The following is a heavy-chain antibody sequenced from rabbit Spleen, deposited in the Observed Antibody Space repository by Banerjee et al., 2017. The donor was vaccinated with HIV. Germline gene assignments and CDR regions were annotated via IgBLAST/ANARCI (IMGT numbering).Heavy chain of an antibody. V-gene: IGHV1S45*01. CDR3: ARRARNGPYCLDL. Sequence: QQQLEESGGGLVQPEGSLTLTCTASGFSFSSYYDMCWVRQAPGKGLEWIGCIYTDSSGTTYYASWAKGRITVSKTSSTTVTLQMTSLTDADTATYFCARRARNGPYCLDLWGPGTLVTVS. J-gene: IGHJ4*01. D-gene: IGHD1-1*01. CDR1: GFSFSSYYD. CDR2: IYTDSSGTT.